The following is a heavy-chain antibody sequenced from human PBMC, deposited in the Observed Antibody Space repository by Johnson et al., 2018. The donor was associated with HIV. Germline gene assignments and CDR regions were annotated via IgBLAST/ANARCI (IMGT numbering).Heavy chain of an antibody. V-gene: IGHV3-23*04. Sequence: VQLVASGGGLVPPGGSLILSCAASRFTFSSYAMSWVRQAPGKGLEWVSAISGSGGSTYYADSVKGRFTISRDNSKNTLYLQMNSLRAEDTAVYYCAKAVTGEGAFDIWGQVTMVTVSS. CDR3: AKAVTGEGAFDI. D-gene: IGHD7-27*01. CDR2: ISGSGGST. CDR1: RFTFSSYA. J-gene: IGHJ3*02.